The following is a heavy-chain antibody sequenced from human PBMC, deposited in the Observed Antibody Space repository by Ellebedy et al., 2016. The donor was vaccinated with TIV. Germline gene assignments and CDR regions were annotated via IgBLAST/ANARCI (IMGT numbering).Heavy chain of an antibody. Sequence: PGGSLRLSCAASGFTFSSYAMSWVRQAPGKGLEWVSAISGSGGSTYYADSVKGRFTISRDNSKNTLYLQMNSLRAEDTAVYYCAKVMEQWLVSPLDYWGQGTLVTVSS. CDR2: ISGSGGST. J-gene: IGHJ4*02. CDR1: GFTFSSYA. CDR3: AKVMEQWLVSPLDY. V-gene: IGHV3-23*01. D-gene: IGHD6-19*01.